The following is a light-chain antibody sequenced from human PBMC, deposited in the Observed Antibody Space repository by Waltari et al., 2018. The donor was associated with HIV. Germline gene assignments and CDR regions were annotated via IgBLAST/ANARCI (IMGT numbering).Light chain of an antibody. J-gene: IGLJ2*01. CDR2: ADV. CDR3: QVWDRSYKEAV. CDR1: ARNR. Sequence: SYVLTQAPSVSVAPGQTATISCGELARNRVQGYRQKPGRAPLLVVLADVDRSSGIPARFSGARSGERATLTISGVEAGDEADYYCQVWDRSYKEAVFGGGT. V-gene: IGLV3-21*02.